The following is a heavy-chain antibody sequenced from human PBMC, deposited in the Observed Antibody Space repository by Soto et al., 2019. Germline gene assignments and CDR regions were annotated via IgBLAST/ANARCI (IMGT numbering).Heavy chain of an antibody. D-gene: IGHD3-10*01. CDR2: INAGNGNT. Sequence: ASVKVSCKASGYTFTSYAMHWVRQAPGQRLEWMGWINAGNGNTKYSQKFQGRVTITRDTSASTAYMELSSLRSEDTAVYYCAGPAAAIGEGSSPHFDYGGQGPLVTVPS. CDR1: GYTFTSYA. CDR3: AGPAAAIGEGSSPHFDY. V-gene: IGHV1-3*01. J-gene: IGHJ4*02.